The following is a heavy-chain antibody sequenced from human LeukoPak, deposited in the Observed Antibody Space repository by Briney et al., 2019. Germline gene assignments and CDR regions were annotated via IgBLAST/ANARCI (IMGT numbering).Heavy chain of an antibody. V-gene: IGHV3-74*01. CDR2: INSDGSRT. Sequence: AESMSLACAASTFTFNTFCTDCDSHAQGKGLVWVSRINSDGSRTSYADSVAGRFTISRDTATNTMYLRMDRLRATGTALYSCARDGYNWNEGTLFVSWG. D-gene: IGHD1-20*01. J-gene: IGHJ5*01. CDR1: TFTFNTFC. CDR3: ARDGYNWNEGTLFVS.